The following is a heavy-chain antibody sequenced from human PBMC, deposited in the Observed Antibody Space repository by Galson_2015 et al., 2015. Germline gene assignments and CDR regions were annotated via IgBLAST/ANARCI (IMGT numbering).Heavy chain of an antibody. Sequence: SLRLSCAASGFTFSSYWMHWVRQAPGKGLVWVSRINSDGSSTSYADSVKGRFTISRDNAKNTLYLQMNSLRAEDTAVYYCASASLVYDFWSGYYEGYWGQGTLVTVSS. J-gene: IGHJ4*02. V-gene: IGHV3-74*01. D-gene: IGHD3-3*01. CDR1: GFTFSSYW. CDR3: ASASLVYDFWSGYYEGY. CDR2: INSDGSST.